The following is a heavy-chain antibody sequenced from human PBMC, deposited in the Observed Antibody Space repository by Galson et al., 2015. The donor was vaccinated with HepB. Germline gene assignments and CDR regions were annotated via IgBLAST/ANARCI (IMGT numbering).Heavy chain of an antibody. CDR1: GYTFTSYG. V-gene: IGHV1-18*04. J-gene: IGHJ3*02. D-gene: IGHD1-20*01. CDR3: ARDESITGTTGPFEAFDI. Sequence: QSGAEVKKPGASVKVSCKASGYTFTSYGISWVRQAPGQGLEWMGWISAYNGNTNYAQKPQGRVTMTTDTSTSTAYMELRSLRSDDTAVYYCARDESITGTTGPFEAFDIWGQGTMVTVSS. CDR2: ISAYNGNT.